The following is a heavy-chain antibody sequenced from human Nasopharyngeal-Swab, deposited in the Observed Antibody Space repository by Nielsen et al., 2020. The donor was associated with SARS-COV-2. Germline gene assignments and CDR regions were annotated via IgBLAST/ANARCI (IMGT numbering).Heavy chain of an antibody. CDR1: GFTVSSYY. V-gene: IGHV3-66*01. J-gene: IGHJ4*02. CDR2: IYSGGST. D-gene: IGHD3-22*01. Sequence: GESLKISCAASGFTVSSYYMSWVRQAPGKGLEWVSVIYSGGSTYYADSVKGRFTISRDNSKNTLYLQMNSLRAEDTAVYYCARDPHDSSGYYMGYFDYWGQGTLVTVSS. CDR3: ARDPHDSSGYYMGYFDY.